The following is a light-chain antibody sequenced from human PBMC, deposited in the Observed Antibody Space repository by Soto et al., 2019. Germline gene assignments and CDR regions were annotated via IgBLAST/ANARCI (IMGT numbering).Light chain of an antibody. CDR2: VGTGGIVG. V-gene: IGLV9-49*01. CDR3: GADPGSGSNFVPKV. J-gene: IGLJ3*02. Sequence: QSVLTQPPSASASLGASVTLTCTLSSGYSNYKVDWYQQRPGKGPRFVMRVGTGGIVGSKGDGIPDRFSVLGSGLNRYLTIKNIQEEDESDYHCGADPGSGSNFVPKVFGGGTKLTVL. CDR1: SGYSNYK.